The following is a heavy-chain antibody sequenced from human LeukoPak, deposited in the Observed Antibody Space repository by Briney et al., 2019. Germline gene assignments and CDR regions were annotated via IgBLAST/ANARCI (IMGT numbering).Heavy chain of an antibody. CDR2: IYHSGRS. V-gene: IGHV4-31*03. D-gene: IGHD2-8*02. CDR1: GDSISNGVKY. CDR3: ARDQVECTGGTCQSRVGFDF. Sequence: SSETLSLTCTVSGDSISNGVKYWSWIRQHPGRGLEWIGYIYHSGRSYYNPSLKSRITMSVDTSKNQFSLNLSSVTAADTAVYYCARDQVECTGGTCQSRVGFDFWGQGTLVTV. J-gene: IGHJ4*02.